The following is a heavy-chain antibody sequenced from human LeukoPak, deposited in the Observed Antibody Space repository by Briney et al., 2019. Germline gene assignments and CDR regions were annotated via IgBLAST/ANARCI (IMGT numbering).Heavy chain of an antibody. Sequence: GASVKVSCKASGYTFTSYGISWVRQAPGQGLEWMGWINPKSGGTKYAQKFHGRVTMTRDTSSSTAYMEMSRLRPDDTAVCYCGRRKVSGDYVAVDLWGQGTLVTVSS. CDR1: GYTFTSYG. D-gene: IGHD4-17*01. CDR2: INPKSGGT. V-gene: IGHV1-2*02. J-gene: IGHJ5*02. CDR3: GRRKVSGDYVAVDL.